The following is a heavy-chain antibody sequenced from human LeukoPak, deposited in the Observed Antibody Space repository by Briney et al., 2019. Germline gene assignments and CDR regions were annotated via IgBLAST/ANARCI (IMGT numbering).Heavy chain of an antibody. V-gene: IGHV1-69*05. J-gene: IGHJ6*03. CDR1: GYTFTSYG. Sequence: ASVKVSCKASGYTFTSYGISWVRQAPGQGLEWMGGIIPIFGTANYAQKFQGRVTITTDESTSTAYMELSSLRSEDTAVYYCARVVVGYCSGGSCYSPGPPYYYYYMDVWGKGTTVTVSS. D-gene: IGHD2-15*01. CDR3: ARVVVGYCSGGSCYSPGPPYYYYYMDV. CDR2: IIPIFGTA.